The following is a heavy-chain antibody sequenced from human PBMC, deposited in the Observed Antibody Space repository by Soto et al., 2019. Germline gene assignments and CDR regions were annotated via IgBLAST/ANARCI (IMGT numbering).Heavy chain of an antibody. CDR2: IYSTGSS. J-gene: IGHJ5*02. CDR3: AREGIQLWLFGLDRFDP. D-gene: IGHD5-18*01. Sequence: SETLSLTCTVSAGSISRGNSYWSWIRQSPGKGLEWIGYIYSTGSSYYNPSLRSRVSMSVDTSKNQFSLNLSSVTAADTAVYFCAREGIQLWLFGLDRFDPWGQGTLVTVSS. CDR1: AGSISRGNSY. V-gene: IGHV4-30-4*01.